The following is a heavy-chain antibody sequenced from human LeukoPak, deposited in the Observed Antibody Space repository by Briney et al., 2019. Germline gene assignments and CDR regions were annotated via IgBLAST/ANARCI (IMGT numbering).Heavy chain of an antibody. CDR1: GFTFSSYG. CDR3: AKVQRAGSAFDI. V-gene: IGHV3-30*18. CDR2: ISYDGSNK. J-gene: IGHJ3*02. D-gene: IGHD1-26*01. Sequence: PGGSLRLSCAASGFTFSSYGMHWVRQAPGKGLEWVAVISYDGSNKYYADSVKGRFTISRDNSKSTLYLQMNSLRAEDTAVYYCAKVQRAGSAFDIWGQGTMVTVSS.